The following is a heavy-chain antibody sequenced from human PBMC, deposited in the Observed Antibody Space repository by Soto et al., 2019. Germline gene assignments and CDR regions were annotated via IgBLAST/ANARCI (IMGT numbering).Heavy chain of an antibody. CDR2: IYPGDSDT. D-gene: IGHD5-12*01. CDR3: ARFPPRDIGATYGMDV. J-gene: IGHJ6*02. V-gene: IGHV5-51*01. CDR1: GYSFTSYW. Sequence: PGESLKISCKGSGYSFTSYWIGWVRQMPGKGLEWMGIIYPGDSDTRYSPSFQGQVTISADKSISTAYLQWSSLKASDTAMYYCARFPPRDIGATYGMDVWGQGTTVTVSS.